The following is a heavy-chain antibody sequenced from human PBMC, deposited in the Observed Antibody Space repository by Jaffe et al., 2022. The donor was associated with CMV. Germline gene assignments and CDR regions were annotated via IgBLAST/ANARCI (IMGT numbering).Heavy chain of an antibody. Sequence: EEQLLESGGNLVQPGGSLRLSCAPAGFTFRNYAMTWVRQAPGKGLEWVSTITDTGGRTYYADSVKGRFTVSRDNSNNMLYLQINSLRAEDTAVYHCSKGSGWVDPWGPGTLVTVSS. J-gene: IGHJ5*02. CDR3: SKGSGWVDP. V-gene: IGHV3-23*01. D-gene: IGHD7-27*01. CDR1: GFTFRNYA. CDR2: ITDTGGRT.